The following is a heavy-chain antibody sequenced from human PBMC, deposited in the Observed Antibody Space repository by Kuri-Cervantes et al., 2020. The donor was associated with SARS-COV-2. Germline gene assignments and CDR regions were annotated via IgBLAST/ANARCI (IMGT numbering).Heavy chain of an antibody. Sequence: GGSLRLSCAASGFTSSSYAMHWVRQAPGKGLEWVAVISYDGSNKYYADSVKGRFTISRDNSKNTLYLQMNSLRAEDTAVYYCARAFVVVVAAWRTGMDVWGQGTTVIVSS. V-gene: IGHV3-30-3*01. CDR1: GFTSSSYA. CDR3: ARAFVVVVAAWRTGMDV. CDR2: ISYDGSNK. J-gene: IGHJ6*02. D-gene: IGHD2-15*01.